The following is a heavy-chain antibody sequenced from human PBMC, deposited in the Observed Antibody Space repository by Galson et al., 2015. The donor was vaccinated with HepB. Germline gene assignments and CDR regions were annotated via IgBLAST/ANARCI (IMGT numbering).Heavy chain of an antibody. CDR1: GDTFSKYS. D-gene: IGHD3-10*01. CDR2: INTNTGSP. V-gene: IGHV7-4-1*02. J-gene: IGHJ5*02. Sequence: SVKVSCKASGDTFSKYSVNWVRQAPGQGLEWMGWINTNTGSPSYAQGFTRRFVFSLDTSVSTAYLQISSLKAEDTAVYYCARSPYYGSGSYYNAWFGPWGQGTLVTVSS. CDR3: ARSPYYGSGSYYNAWFGP.